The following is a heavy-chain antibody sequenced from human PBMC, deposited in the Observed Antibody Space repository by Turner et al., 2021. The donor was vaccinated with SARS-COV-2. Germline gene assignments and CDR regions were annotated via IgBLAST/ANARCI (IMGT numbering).Heavy chain of an antibody. CDR2: IYYSGST. CDR3: ARRLVVQGTDDYSYYYGMDV. D-gene: IGHD3-22*01. J-gene: IGHJ6*02. V-gene: IGHV4-39*01. CDR1: GGSISSSSYY. Sequence: QLQLQESRPVLVKPSATLSLTCTVSGGSISSSSYYWGWIRQPPGKGLEWIGNIYYSGSTYYNPSLKSRVTISVDTSKNQFSLKLSSVTATDTAVYYCARRLVVQGTDDYSYYYGMDVWGQGTTVTVSS.